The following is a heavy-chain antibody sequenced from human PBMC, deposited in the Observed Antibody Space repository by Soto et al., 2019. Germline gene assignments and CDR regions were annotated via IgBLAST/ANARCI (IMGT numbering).Heavy chain of an antibody. J-gene: IGHJ4*02. V-gene: IGHV1-69*02. CDR2: IVPTLNIA. CDR1: GGSFSRYT. CDR3: ARGPTDSAGSHYIN. D-gene: IGHD3-10*01. Sequence: SVKVSCKASGGSFSRYTFSWVRQAPGQGLEWMGRIVPTLNIANYAPKFQGRVSFSADKSTGTVYMELRSLTSADTAVYYCARGPTDSAGSHYINSGQGTLVTVSS.